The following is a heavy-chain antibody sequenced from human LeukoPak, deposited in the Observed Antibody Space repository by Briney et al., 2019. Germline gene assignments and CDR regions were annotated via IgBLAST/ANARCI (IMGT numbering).Heavy chain of an antibody. CDR3: ARERRGGALDY. V-gene: IGHV4-59*01. Sequence: PSETLSPTCTVSGGSISSYYWSWIRQPPGKGLEWIGYIYYSGSTNYSPSLKSRVTISVHTSKNQFSLKLSSVTAADTAVYYCARERRGGALDYWGQGTLVTVSS. CDR1: GGSISSYY. J-gene: IGHJ4*02. CDR2: IYYSGST. D-gene: IGHD3-16*01.